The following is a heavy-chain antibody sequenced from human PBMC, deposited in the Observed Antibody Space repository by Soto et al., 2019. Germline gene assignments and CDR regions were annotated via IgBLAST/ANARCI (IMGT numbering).Heavy chain of an antibody. CDR1: GGSISSGDYY. CDR3: ARATVVTQNWFAP. J-gene: IGHJ5*02. CDR2: IYYSGST. V-gene: IGHV4-30-4*01. D-gene: IGHD2-21*02. Sequence: SETLSLTCTVSGGSISSGDYYWSWIRQPPGKGLEWIGYIYYSGSTYYNPSLKSRVTISVDTSKNQFSLKLSSVTAADTAVYYCARATVVTQNWFAPWGQGTLVTVSS.